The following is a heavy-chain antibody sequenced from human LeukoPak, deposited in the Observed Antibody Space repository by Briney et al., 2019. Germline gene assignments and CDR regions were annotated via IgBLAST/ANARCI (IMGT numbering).Heavy chain of an antibody. CDR2: ISYDGAVT. CDR3: ARDLSEKYSSDY. V-gene: IGHV3-30-3*01. J-gene: IGHJ4*02. Sequence: GGSLRLSCAASGFTLRNYAIHWARQAPGKGLEWVAFISYDGAVTYYADSVKGRFTISRDNSKSTLYLHMNSLRAEDTAVYYCARDLSEKYSSDYWGQGTLVTVSS. CDR1: GFTLRNYA. D-gene: IGHD2/OR15-2a*01.